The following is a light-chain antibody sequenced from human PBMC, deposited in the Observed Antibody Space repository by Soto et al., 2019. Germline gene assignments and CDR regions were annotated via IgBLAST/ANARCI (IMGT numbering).Light chain of an antibody. CDR1: QSVSSNY. J-gene: IGKJ2*03. CDR3: QQFGGSSYS. Sequence: ESVLTPSPGTLSLSPGERATLSCTASQSVSSNYLAWYQQKPGQAPRLLIYGASTRATGIPDRFSGSGSGTDFTLTISRLEPEDFAVYYCQQFGGSSYSFGQGTKLEIK. V-gene: IGKV3-20*01. CDR2: GAS.